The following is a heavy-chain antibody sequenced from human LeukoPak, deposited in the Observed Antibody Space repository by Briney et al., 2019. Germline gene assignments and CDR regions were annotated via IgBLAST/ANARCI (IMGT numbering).Heavy chain of an antibody. CDR1: GGSISSYY. Sequence: SETLSLTCTVSGGSISSYYWSWIRQPPGKGLEWIGYIYYSGGTNYNPSLKSRVTISVDTSKDQFSLKLSSVTAADTAVYYCARHRPGATIFGVVIEGSWFDPWGQGTLVTVSS. CDR2: IYYSGGT. V-gene: IGHV4-59*08. D-gene: IGHD3-3*01. J-gene: IGHJ5*02. CDR3: ARHRPGATIFGVVIEGSWFDP.